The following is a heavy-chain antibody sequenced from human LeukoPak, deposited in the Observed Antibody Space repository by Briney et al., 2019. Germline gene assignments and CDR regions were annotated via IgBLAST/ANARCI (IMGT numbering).Heavy chain of an antibody. Sequence: GGSVRLSCTVSGFTLSTYSLNWVRRAPGKGLEWVSLMTNSRSYYVDSVKGRFTISRDNAKNSLYLQMNSLRAEDTAVYYCARVAIAAAAIDYWGQGTLVTVSS. CDR2: MTNSRSY. D-gene: IGHD6-13*01. J-gene: IGHJ4*02. CDR1: GFTLSTYS. CDR3: ARVAIAAAAIDY. V-gene: IGHV3-21*01.